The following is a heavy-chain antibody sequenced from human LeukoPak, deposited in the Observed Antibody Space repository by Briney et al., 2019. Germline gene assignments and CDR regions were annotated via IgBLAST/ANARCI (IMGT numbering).Heavy chain of an antibody. CDR2: ISSSSTTI. J-gene: IGHJ1*01. CDR1: GFTFSSYW. V-gene: IGHV3-48*01. D-gene: IGHD2-8*01. Sequence: GGSLRLSCAASGFTFSSYWMSWVRQAPGKGLEWVSYISSSSTTIHYADSVKGRFTISRDNAKNSVYLQMNSLRAEDTAVYYCARDWVFWGQGTLVIVSS. CDR3: ARDWVF.